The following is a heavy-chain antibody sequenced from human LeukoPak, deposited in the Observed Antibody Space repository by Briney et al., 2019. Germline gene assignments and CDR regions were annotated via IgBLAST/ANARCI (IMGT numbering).Heavy chain of an antibody. Sequence: PSETLSLTCTVSGGSISSSSYYWGWIRQPPGKGLEWIGSIYYSGSTYYNPSLKSRVTISVDTSKNQFSLKLSSVTAADTAVYYCARGRLGAGILWFGELFSDDAFDIWGQGTMVTVSS. CDR1: GGSISSSSYY. D-gene: IGHD3-10*01. CDR2: IYYSGST. V-gene: IGHV4-39*01. CDR3: ARGRLGAGILWFGELFSDDAFDI. J-gene: IGHJ3*02.